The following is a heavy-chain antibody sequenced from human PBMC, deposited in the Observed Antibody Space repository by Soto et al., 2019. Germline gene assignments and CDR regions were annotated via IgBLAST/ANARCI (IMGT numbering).Heavy chain of an antibody. CDR3: ARRRYSSSWYYYYGMDV. CDR1: GYSFTSYW. V-gene: IGHV5-10-1*01. J-gene: IGHJ6*02. Sequence: GESLKISCKGSGYSFTSYWISWVRQIPGKGLEWMGRIDPSDSYTNYSPSFQGHVTISADKSISTAYLQWSSLKASDTAMYYCARRRYSSSWYYYYGMDVWGQGTTVTVSS. D-gene: IGHD6-13*01. CDR2: IDPSDSYT.